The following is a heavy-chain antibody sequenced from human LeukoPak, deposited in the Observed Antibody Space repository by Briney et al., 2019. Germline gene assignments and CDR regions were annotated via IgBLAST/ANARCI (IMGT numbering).Heavy chain of an antibody. J-gene: IGHJ4*02. Sequence: SEPLSLTCTVSGGSISSYYWSWIRQPAGKGLEWIGRIYTSGSTNYNPSLKSRVTMSVDTSKNQFSLKLSSVTAADTAVYYCAREPHYYDSSGYYRFDYWGQGTLVTVSS. D-gene: IGHD3-22*01. CDR2: IYTSGST. CDR3: AREPHYYDSSGYYRFDY. CDR1: GGSISSYY. V-gene: IGHV4-4*07.